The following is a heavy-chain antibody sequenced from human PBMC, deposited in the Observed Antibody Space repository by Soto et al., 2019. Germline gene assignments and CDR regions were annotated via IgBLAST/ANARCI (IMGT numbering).Heavy chain of an antibody. V-gene: IGHV3-23*01. J-gene: IGHJ6*02. Sequence: EVQLLESGGGLVQPGGSLRLSCAASGFTFSSYAMSWVRQAPGKGLEWVSAISGSGGSTYYADSVKGRFTISRDNSKNTLYLQMNSLRAEDTAVYYCAKDPEQQLVRGRKGVFYGMDVWGQGTTVTVSS. D-gene: IGHD6-13*01. CDR3: AKDPEQQLVRGRKGVFYGMDV. CDR1: GFTFSSYA. CDR2: ISGSGGST.